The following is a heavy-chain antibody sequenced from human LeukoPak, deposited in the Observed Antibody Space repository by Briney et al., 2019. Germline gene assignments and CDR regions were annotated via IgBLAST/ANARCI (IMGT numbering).Heavy chain of an antibody. CDR3: ARDPLPDSYCSGGSCSFPYGTPGDGMDV. Sequence: PGGSLRLSCAASGFTFSDYSMSWIRQAPGKGLEWVSYIRSSGNTIYYADSVKGRFTISRDNAKNSLYLQMNSLRAEDTAVYYCARDPLPDSYCSGGSCSFPYGTPGDGMDVWGQGTTVTVSS. V-gene: IGHV3-11*04. CDR1: GFTFSDYS. CDR2: IRSSGNTI. D-gene: IGHD2-15*01. J-gene: IGHJ6*02.